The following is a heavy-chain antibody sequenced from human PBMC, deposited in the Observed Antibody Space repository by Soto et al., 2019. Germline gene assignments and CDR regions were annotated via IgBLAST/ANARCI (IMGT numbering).Heavy chain of an antibody. Sequence: QVQLVESGGGVVLPGRSLRLSCAASGFTFSTYVMHWVRQAPGKGLEWVAAIWSDGSNRYYADSVKGRFTISRDNSKNTLYLQISSLTVEDTAVYYCAREGPHYYFDYWGQGTLVTVSS. CDR2: IWSDGSNR. CDR3: AREGPHYYFDY. V-gene: IGHV3-33*01. J-gene: IGHJ4*02. CDR1: GFTFSTYV.